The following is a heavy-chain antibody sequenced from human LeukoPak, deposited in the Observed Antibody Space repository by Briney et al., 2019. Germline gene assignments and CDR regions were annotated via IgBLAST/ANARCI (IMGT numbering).Heavy chain of an antibody. CDR2: ISDNGGSK. D-gene: IGHD1-26*01. Sequence: GGSLRLSCAASGFTFSTYAMSWVRQAPGKGLERVSAISDNGGSKHYADSAEGRFTISRDNSKNTLYLQMNSLRAGDTAVYYCAKDPIFSGSYGVFDYWGLGTLVTVSS. J-gene: IGHJ4*02. V-gene: IGHV3-23*01. CDR1: GFTFSTYA. CDR3: AKDPIFSGSYGVFDY.